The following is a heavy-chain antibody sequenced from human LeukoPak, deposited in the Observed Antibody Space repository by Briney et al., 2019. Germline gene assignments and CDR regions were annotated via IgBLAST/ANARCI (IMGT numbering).Heavy chain of an antibody. J-gene: IGHJ5*02. Sequence: SGPTLVKPTQTLTLTCTFSGFSLSTSGVGVGWIRQPPGKALEWLALIYWDDDKRYSPSLKSRLSITKDTSKIQVVLTMTNVDPVDTATYYCALTKYTSTTPGWFDPWGQGTLVTVSS. CDR2: IYWDDDK. CDR3: ALTKYTSTTPGWFDP. V-gene: IGHV2-5*02. D-gene: IGHD6-19*01. CDR1: GFSLSTSGVG.